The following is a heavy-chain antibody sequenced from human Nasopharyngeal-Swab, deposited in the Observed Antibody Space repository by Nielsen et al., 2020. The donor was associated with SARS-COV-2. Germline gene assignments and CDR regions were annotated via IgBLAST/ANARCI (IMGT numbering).Heavy chain of an antibody. J-gene: IGHJ3*02. CDR1: GFTFSSYW. CDR3: ARDLGTAGAFDI. CDR2: IYSGGST. D-gene: IGHD7-27*01. V-gene: IGHV3-53*01. Sequence: GESLKISCAASGFTFSSYWMSWVRQAPGKGLEWVSVIYSGGSTYYADSVKGRFTISRDNSKNTLYLQMNSLRAEDTAVYYCARDLGTAGAFDIWGQGTMVTVSS.